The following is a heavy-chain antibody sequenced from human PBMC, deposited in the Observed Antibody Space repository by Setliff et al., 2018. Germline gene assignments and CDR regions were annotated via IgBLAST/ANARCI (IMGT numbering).Heavy chain of an antibody. CDR1: GYTLTNYY. D-gene: IGHD2-15*01. CDR2: ITAYDGNT. J-gene: IGHJ4*02. V-gene: IGHV1-18*04. CDR3: TRGPKDFVVLAAAACFDF. Sequence: GASVKVSCKASGYTLTNYYMHWVRQAPGQGLEWMGCITAYDGNTHYEQKFQGRVTMTDDASTSTANMELRGRRSDDTAVYYCTRGPKDFVVLAAAACFDFWGQGTLVTVSS.